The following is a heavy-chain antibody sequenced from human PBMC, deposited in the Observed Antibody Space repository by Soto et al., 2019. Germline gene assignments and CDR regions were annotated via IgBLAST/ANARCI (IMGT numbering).Heavy chain of an antibody. CDR1: GGSISRYY. CDR2: MYNTGRT. J-gene: IGHJ6*02. CDR3: ARDLWGYCGTDCYPLDV. D-gene: IGHD2-21*02. Sequence: QVQLQESGPGLVKPSETLSLTCTVSGGSISRYYWSWIRQPPGKGLEWIGYMYNTGRTVYNPSFRRRVTLSVDTSKNTLSLQLDSVTAADTAVYYCARDLWGYCGTDCYPLDVWGQGTTVTVSS. V-gene: IGHV4-59*01.